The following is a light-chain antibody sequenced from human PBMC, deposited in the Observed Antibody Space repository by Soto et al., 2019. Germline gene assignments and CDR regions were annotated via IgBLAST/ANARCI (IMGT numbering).Light chain of an antibody. J-gene: IGKJ3*01. CDR2: AAS. CDR3: QQSYSTPRFT. CDR1: QSISSY. V-gene: IGKV1-39*01. Sequence: DIQMTQTPSSRSASVGDRVTITCRASQSISSYLNWYQQKPGKAPKLLIYAASSLQSGVPSRFSGSGSGTDFTLTISSLQPEAFATYYCQQSYSTPRFTFGPGTKVDIK.